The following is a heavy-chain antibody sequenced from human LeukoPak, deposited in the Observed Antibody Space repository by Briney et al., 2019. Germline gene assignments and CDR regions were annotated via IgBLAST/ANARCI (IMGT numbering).Heavy chain of an antibody. CDR1: GGSISSSSYY. J-gene: IGHJ3*02. Sequence: PSENLSLTCTVSGGSISSSSYYWGWIRQPPGKGLEWIGSIYYSRSTYYNPSLKSRVTISVDTSKNQFSLKLSSVTAADTAVYYCAIPPNRLSDGAFDIWGQGTMVTVSS. CDR3: AIPPNRLSDGAFDI. V-gene: IGHV4-39*07. CDR2: IYYSRST. D-gene: IGHD1-14*01.